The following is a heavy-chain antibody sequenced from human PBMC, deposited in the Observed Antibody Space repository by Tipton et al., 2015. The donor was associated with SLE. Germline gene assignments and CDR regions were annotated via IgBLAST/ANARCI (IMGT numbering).Heavy chain of an antibody. CDR2: IYYSGST. V-gene: IGHV4-59*08. CDR1: GGSISSYY. Sequence: LRLSCTVSGGSISSYYWSWIRQPPGKGLEWIGYIYYSGSTNYNPSLKSRVTMSVDTSKRQFSLKLSSVTAADTAVYYCARRVGVGYSYGFDYWGQGTLVTVSS. J-gene: IGHJ4*02. D-gene: IGHD5-18*01. CDR3: ARRVGVGYSYGFDY.